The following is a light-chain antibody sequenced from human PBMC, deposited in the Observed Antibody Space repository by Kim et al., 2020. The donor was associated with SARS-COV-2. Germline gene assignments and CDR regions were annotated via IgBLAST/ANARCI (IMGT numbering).Light chain of an antibody. V-gene: IGKV3-15*01. CDR2: GAS. CDR1: QSVSSD. Sequence: EIVMTQSPATLSVSPGERATLSCRASQSVSSDLAWYQQKPGQAPRLLIYGASTGDTGITARFSGSGSGTVFALTISSLQSEDFAVYYCQQYNNWPYTFGQGTKLEI. CDR3: QQYNNWPYT. J-gene: IGKJ2*01.